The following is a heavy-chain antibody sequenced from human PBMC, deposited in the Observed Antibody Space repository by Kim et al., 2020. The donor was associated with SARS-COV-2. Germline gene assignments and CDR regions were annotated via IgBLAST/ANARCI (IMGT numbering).Heavy chain of an antibody. CDR1: GFTFSSYG. D-gene: IGHD6-6*01. CDR3: AREAARVHYYYYGMDV. J-gene: IGHJ6*02. Sequence: GGSLRLSCAASGFTFSSYGMHWVRQAPGKGLEWVAVIWYDGSNKYYADSVKGRFTISRDNSKNTLYLQMNSLRAEDTAVYYCAREAARVHYYYYGMDVWGQGTTVTVSS. V-gene: IGHV3-33*01. CDR2: IWYDGSNK.